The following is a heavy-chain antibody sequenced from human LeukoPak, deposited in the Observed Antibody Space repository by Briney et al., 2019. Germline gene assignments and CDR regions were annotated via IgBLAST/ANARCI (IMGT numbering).Heavy chain of an antibody. CDR3: ASGRGFPHYASYMDV. J-gene: IGHJ6*03. V-gene: IGHV4-4*09. CDR2: IYNSGNT. D-gene: IGHD3-10*01. Sequence: SETLSLTCTVSGGSISSYYWSWIRQPPGKGLEWIGCIYNSGNTHYNPSLKSRVTILVDTSKNQFSLKLSSVTAADTAVYYCASGRGFPHYASYMDVCGKGTTVTVSS. CDR1: GGSISSYY.